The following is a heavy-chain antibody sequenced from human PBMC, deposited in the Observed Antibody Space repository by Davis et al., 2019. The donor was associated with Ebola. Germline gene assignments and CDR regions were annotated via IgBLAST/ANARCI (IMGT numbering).Heavy chain of an antibody. CDR2: IRFDGKTK. CDR1: GFTFGDYA. V-gene: IGHV3-30*02. D-gene: IGHD2/OR15-2a*01. J-gene: IGHJ4*02. Sequence: GGSLRLSCTASGFTFGDYAINWVRQAPGKGLEWVAFIRFDGKTKYYADSVKGRFTISRDNSRNTLYLQMNSLRAEDTAVYYCAKPTSPHGDFDYWGQGTLVTVSS. CDR3: AKPTSPHGDFDY.